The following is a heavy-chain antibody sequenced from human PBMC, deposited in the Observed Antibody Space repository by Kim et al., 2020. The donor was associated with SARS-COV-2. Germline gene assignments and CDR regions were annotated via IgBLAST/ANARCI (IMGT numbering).Heavy chain of an antibody. CDR2: ISSSSSYI. V-gene: IGHV3-21*04. J-gene: IGHJ4*02. CDR1: GFTFSSYS. CDR3: ARSNSVGATPGTIDY. D-gene: IGHD1-26*01. Sequence: GGSLRLSCAASGFTFSSYSMNWVRQAPGKGLEWVSSISSSSSYIYYADSVKGRFTISRDNAKNSLYLQMNSLRAEDTAVYYCARSNSVGATPGTIDYWGQGTLVTVSS.